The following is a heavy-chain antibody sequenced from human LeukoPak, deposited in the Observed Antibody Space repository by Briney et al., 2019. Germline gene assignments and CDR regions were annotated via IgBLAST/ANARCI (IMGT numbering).Heavy chain of an antibody. Sequence: SETLSLTCTVSGGSISSSTYYWGWIRQPPGKGLEWIGSIFYSGRTYYNPSLKSRVTMAVDTSKNQFSLRLSSVNAADTAVYYCARDILATSIAAPYYWGQGTLVTVSS. V-gene: IGHV4-39*07. CDR1: GGSISSSTYY. D-gene: IGHD6-13*01. CDR2: IFYSGRT. CDR3: ARDILATSIAAPYY. J-gene: IGHJ4*02.